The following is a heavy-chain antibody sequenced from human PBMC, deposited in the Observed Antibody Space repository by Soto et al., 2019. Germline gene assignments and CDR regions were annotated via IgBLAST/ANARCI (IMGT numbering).Heavy chain of an antibody. J-gene: IGHJ6*03. CDR3: SRXQMTTGYGDDDHYYYMDV. D-gene: IGHD4-17*01. CDR1: GGTFSSYT. V-gene: IGHV1-69*02. Sequence: SVKVSCKASGGTFSSYTISLVRQAPVQVLELIVRIIPILFIANYSQKFQGRFTITSYKSTITSYIELIILISDYTAVYYCSRXQMTTGYGDDDHYYYMDVWGKGTTVTVSS. CDR2: IIPILFIA.